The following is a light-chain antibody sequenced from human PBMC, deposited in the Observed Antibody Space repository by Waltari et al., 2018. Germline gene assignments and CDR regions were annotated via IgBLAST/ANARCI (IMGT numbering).Light chain of an antibody. CDR1: GSDY. J-gene: IGLJ3*02. Sequence: QSALTQPHSVSGSVGESVTISCTGTGSDYVSWYKQLPGKAPKLLIYEIFQRPSGVPDRFFGSKSGNSASLTVSGLQTEDEADYYCCSFEGTWVFGGGTKLTVL. CDR2: EIF. V-gene: IGLV2-8*01. CDR3: CSFEGTWV.